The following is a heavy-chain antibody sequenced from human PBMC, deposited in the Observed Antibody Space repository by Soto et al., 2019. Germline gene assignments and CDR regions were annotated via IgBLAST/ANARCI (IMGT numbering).Heavy chain of an antibody. CDR3: ALVPNDYALDY. CDR2: FDPEEGET. V-gene: IGHV1-24*01. CDR1: GHTLIGYSLSELL. Sequence: GASVKVSCKVSGHTLIGYSLSELLMQWVRQTPGKGLEWMGGFDPEEGETIFAQTFRGRVTMTEDTSTDTVYMELRSLRSEDTAVYYCALVPNDYALDYWGQGTPVTVSS. D-gene: IGHD4-17*01. J-gene: IGHJ4*02.